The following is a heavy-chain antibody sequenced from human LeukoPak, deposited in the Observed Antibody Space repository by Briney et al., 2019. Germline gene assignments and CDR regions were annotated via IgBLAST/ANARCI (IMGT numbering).Heavy chain of an antibody. CDR3: ARDTIAAVRRGPPDY. J-gene: IGHJ4*02. Sequence: ASVKVSCKASGYTFTSYYMHWVRQAPGQGLERMGIINPSGGSTSYAQKFQGRVTMTRDTSTSTVYMELSSLRSEDTAVYYCARDTIAAVRRGPPDYWGQGTLVTVSS. V-gene: IGHV1-46*01. D-gene: IGHD6-13*01. CDR2: INPSGGST. CDR1: GYTFTSYY.